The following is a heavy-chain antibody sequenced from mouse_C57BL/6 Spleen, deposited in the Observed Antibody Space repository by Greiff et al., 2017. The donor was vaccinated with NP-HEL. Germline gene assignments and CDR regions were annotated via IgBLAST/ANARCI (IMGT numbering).Heavy chain of an antibody. D-gene: IGHD1-1*01. V-gene: IGHV1-55*01. Sequence: QVQLQHPGAELVKPGASVKMFCKASGYTFPSYWITWVKQRPGQGLEWNGDIYPGSGSTNYNEKFKSKATLTVDTSSSTAYMQLSSLTSEDSAVYYCARDYYGSSSYFDYWGQGTTLTVSS. CDR2: IYPGSGST. CDR1: GYTFPSYW. J-gene: IGHJ2*01. CDR3: ARDYYGSSSYFDY.